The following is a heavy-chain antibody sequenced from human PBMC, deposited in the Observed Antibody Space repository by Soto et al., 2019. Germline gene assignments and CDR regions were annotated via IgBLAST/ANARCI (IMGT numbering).Heavy chain of an antibody. CDR2: IYSSWST. CDR3: ARVRGSSSNKWFDP. Sequence: PSETLPLTCTVSVGSISSGGYYWSWIRQHPGKGLEWIGYIYSSWSTYYNPSLKSRVTISLDTSKNQFSLKLSSVTAADTAVYYCARVRGSSSNKWFDPSGQGTLVTVSS. D-gene: IGHD6-13*01. CDR1: VGSISSGGYY. J-gene: IGHJ5*02. V-gene: IGHV4-31*03.